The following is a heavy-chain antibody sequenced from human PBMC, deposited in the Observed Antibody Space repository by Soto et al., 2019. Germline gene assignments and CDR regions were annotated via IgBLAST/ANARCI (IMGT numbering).Heavy chain of an antibody. CDR1: GGTFSSYA. V-gene: IGHV1-69*13. J-gene: IGHJ6*02. Sequence: GASVKVSCKASGGTFSSYAISWVRQAPGQGLEWMGGIIPIFGTANYAQKFQGRVTITADESTSTAYMELSSLRSEDTAVYYCARLPIQRGNTAMVYYYYYGMDVWGQGTTDTVSS. D-gene: IGHD5-18*01. CDR3: ARLPIQRGNTAMVYYYYYGMDV. CDR2: IIPIFGTA.